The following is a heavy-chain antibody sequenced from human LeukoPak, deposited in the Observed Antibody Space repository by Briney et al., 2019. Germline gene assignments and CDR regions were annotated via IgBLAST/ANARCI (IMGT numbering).Heavy chain of an antibody. V-gene: IGHV4-39*01. J-gene: IGHJ6*02. D-gene: IGHD3-10*01. CDR2: IYYSGST. Sequence: SETLSLTCTVSGGSISSSSYYWGWIRQPPGKGLEWIGSIYYSGSTYYNPSLKSRVTISVDTSKNQFSLKLSSVTAADTAVYYCARQEPVRSNYYYYGMDVWGQGTTVTVSS. CDR3: ARQEPVRSNYYYYGMDV. CDR1: GGSISSSSYY.